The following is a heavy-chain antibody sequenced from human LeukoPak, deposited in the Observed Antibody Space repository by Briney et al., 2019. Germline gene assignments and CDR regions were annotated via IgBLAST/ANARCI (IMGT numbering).Heavy chain of an antibody. Sequence: PSETLSLTCAVSGGSISSGGYSWSWIRQPPGKGLEWIGYIYHSGSTYYNPSLKSRVTISVDRSKNQFSLKLSSVTAADTAVYYCARDRVVPAGGYYYGMDVWGQGTTVTVSS. CDR1: GGSISSGGYS. CDR3: ARDRVVPAGGYYYGMDV. J-gene: IGHJ6*02. CDR2: IYHSGST. D-gene: IGHD2-2*01. V-gene: IGHV4-30-2*01.